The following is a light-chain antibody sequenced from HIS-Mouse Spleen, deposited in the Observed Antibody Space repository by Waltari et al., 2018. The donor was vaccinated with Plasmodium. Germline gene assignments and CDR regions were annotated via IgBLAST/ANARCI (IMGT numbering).Light chain of an antibody. CDR2: EDS. J-gene: IGLJ3*02. Sequence: SYELTQPPSVSVSPGQTARITCSGDALPKKYAYWYQQKPGQAPVLFIYEDSKRPSGIPERFSGSSSGTMATLTISGAQVEDEADYYCYSTDSSGNHRVFGGGTKLTVL. CDR1: ALPKKY. V-gene: IGLV3-10*01. CDR3: YSTDSSGNHRV.